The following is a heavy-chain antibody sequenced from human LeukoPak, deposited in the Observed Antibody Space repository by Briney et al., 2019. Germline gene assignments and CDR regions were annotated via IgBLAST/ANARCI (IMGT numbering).Heavy chain of an antibody. CDR3: AREGATASNWFDP. J-gene: IGHJ5*02. D-gene: IGHD4/OR15-4a*01. CDR2: IYTSGST. CDR1: GGSISRYY. V-gene: IGHV4-4*07. Sequence: SETLSLTSTVSGGSISRYYWSWIRQPAGKGLEWIGRIYTSGSTNYNPSLKSRVTMSVDTSKNQFSLKLSSVTAADTAVYYCAREGATASNWFDPWGQGTLVTVSS.